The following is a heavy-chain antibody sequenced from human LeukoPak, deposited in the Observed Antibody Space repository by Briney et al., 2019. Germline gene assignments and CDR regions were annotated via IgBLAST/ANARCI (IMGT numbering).Heavy chain of an antibody. J-gene: IGHJ4*02. V-gene: IGHV3-30*02. CDR1: GFTFSSYG. D-gene: IGHD4-23*01. CDR2: IRYDGSNK. Sequence: GGSLRLSCAASGFTFSSYGMHWVRQAPGKGLEWVAFIRYDGSNKYYADSVKGRFTISRDNSKNTLYLQMNSLRTEDTAVYYCAKDQDGGNSGLNYWGQGTLVTVSS. CDR3: AKDQDGGNSGLNY.